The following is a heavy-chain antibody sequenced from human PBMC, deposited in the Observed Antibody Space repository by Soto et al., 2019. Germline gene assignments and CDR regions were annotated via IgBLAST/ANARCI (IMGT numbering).Heavy chain of an antibody. J-gene: IGHJ4*02. D-gene: IGHD3-3*01. V-gene: IGHV1-8*01. CDR1: GYTFTSYD. CDR2: MNPNSGNT. Sequence: EASVNVSCKASGYTFTSYDINWVRQATGQGLEWMGWMNPNSGNTGYAQKFQGRVTMTRNTSISTAYMELSSLRSEDTAVYYCARGRGVYYDFWSGYYWLDYWGQGTLVTVSS. CDR3: ARGRGVYYDFWSGYYWLDY.